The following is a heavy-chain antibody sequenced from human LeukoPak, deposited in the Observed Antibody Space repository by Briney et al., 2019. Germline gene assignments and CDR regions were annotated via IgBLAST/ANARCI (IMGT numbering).Heavy chain of an antibody. CDR2: IYYTGST. D-gene: IGHD3-10*01. V-gene: IGHV4-4*02. J-gene: IGHJ6*03. CDR1: GDSISTRNW. CDR3: AKDSQELLSYYYYYMDV. Sequence: PSGTLSLTCAVSGDSISTRNWWSWVRQPPGKGLEWVGEIYYTGSTNYNPSLKSRVTMSVDKANNQFSLSLTSVTAADTAVYYCAKDSQELLSYYYYYMDVWGKGTTVTVSS.